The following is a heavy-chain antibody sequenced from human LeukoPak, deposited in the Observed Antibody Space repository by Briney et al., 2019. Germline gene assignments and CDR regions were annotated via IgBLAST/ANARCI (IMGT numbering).Heavy chain of an antibody. D-gene: IGHD3-10*01. CDR2: ISASSSSI. Sequence: GGSLRLACAASGFTVSSKYMSWVRQAVGKGLEWVSYISASSSSIYYADSVKGRFTISRDNAKNSLYLQMNSLRDEDTAVYYCARRAAGRPGADYFQHWGQGILVTVSS. J-gene: IGHJ1*01. V-gene: IGHV3-48*02. CDR3: ARRAAGRPGADYFQH. CDR1: GFTVSSKY.